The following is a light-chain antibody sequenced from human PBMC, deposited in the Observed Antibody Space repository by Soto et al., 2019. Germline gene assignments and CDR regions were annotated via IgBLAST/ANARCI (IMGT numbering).Light chain of an antibody. J-gene: IGKJ4*01. Sequence: EIVLTQSPGTLSLSPGERATLPCRASQSVSSSYLAWYQQKPGQAPKVLIYRASSRATGIPDRFSGSGSGTDFTLTISRLEPEDFAVYYCQQYGSSPLTFGGGTKVEIK. CDR3: QQYGSSPLT. V-gene: IGKV3-20*01. CDR1: QSVSSSY. CDR2: RAS.